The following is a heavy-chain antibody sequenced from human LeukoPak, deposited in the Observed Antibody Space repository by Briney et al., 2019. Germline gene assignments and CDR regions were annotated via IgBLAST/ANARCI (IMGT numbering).Heavy chain of an antibody. V-gene: IGHV3-33*01. J-gene: IGHJ4*02. CDR1: GFTFNKYG. D-gene: IGHD2-21*02. Sequence: PGRSLRLSSSGSGFTFNKYGMHWLRQAPGEGLEWVAVIWSDGNRNYADSVKGRFTISRDNSNNTVYLQMNSLRAEDTAVFYCARDSIGDPTDFDSWGQGTQVTVSS. CDR2: IWSDGNR. CDR3: ARDSIGDPTDFDS.